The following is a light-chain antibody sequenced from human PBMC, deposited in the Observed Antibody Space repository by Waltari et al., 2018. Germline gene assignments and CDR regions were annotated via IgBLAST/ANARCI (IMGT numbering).Light chain of an antibody. V-gene: IGKV1-5*01. CDR2: DAS. Sequence: DIQMTQSPSTLSASVGDRVTITCRASQSINNWLAWFQQKPGKAPNLLIYDASSLESGVPSRFSGSGSGTEFTLTISSLQPDDFATYYCQQYNSFWTFGQGTKVEIK. CDR3: QQYNSFWT. CDR1: QSINNW. J-gene: IGKJ1*01.